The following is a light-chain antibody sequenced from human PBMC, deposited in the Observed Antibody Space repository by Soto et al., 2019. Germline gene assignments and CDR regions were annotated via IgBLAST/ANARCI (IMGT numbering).Light chain of an antibody. V-gene: IGKV3-15*01. CDR1: QGVSSY. J-gene: IGKJ5*01. Sequence: EIVMTQSPATLSLSPGERVTLSCRASQGVSSYLAWYQQKPGQAPRLLIYGASTRATGIPARFSGSGSGTEFTLTISSLQSEDFAVDYCQQYNNWPSITFGQGTRLEIK. CDR3: QQYNNWPSIT. CDR2: GAS.